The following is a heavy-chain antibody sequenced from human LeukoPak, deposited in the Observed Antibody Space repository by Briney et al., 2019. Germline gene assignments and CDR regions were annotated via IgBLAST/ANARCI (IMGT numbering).Heavy chain of an antibody. J-gene: IGHJ4*02. D-gene: IGHD1-26*01. Sequence: GGSLRLSCAASGFTFSSYWMHWVRQAPGKGLVWVSRINSDGSSTSYADSVKGRFTISRDNAKNTLYLQMNSLRAEDTAVYYCAGVGATSPLDYWGQGTLVTVSS. CDR2: INSDGSST. CDR3: AGVGATSPLDY. V-gene: IGHV3-74*01. CDR1: GFTFSSYW.